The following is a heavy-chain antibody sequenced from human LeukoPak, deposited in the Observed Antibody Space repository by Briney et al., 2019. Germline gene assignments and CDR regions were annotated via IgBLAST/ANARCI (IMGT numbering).Heavy chain of an antibody. CDR2: IIPIFGTA. CDR3: ARVGSGFYYFDY. CDR1: GGTSSSYA. V-gene: IGHV1-69*13. D-gene: IGHD6-19*01. J-gene: IGHJ4*02. Sequence: SVQVSCKASGGTSSSYAISWVRQAPGQGLEWMGGIIPIFGTANYEQKFQGRGTITADESTSTAYMELSSLRSEDTAVYYCARVGSGFYYFDYWGQGTLVTVSS.